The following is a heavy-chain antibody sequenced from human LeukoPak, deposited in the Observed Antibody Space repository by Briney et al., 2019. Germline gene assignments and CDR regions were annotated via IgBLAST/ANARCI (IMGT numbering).Heavy chain of an antibody. CDR3: AHLGYCSGGSCPNFDY. CDR2: IYHSGST. V-gene: IGHV4-38-2*02. CDR1: GYSISSGYY. J-gene: IGHJ4*02. Sequence: PSETLSLTXTVSGYSISSGYYWGWIRQPPGKGLEWIGSIYHSGSTYYNPSLKSRVTISVDTSKNQFSLKLSSVTAADTAVYYCAHLGYCSGGSCPNFDYWGQGTLVTVSS. D-gene: IGHD2-15*01.